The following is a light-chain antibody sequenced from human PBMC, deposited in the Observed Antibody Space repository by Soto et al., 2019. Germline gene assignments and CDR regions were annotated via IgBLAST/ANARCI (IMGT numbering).Light chain of an antibody. CDR2: DAS. Sequence: EIVLTQSPGTLSLSPGERATLSCRASQSVSSYLAWYQQKPGQGPRLLIYDASNRATGVSARFSGSGSGTDFTLTISSLEPEDFAVYYCHQRSSWPRGTFGQGTKVEIK. J-gene: IGKJ1*01. CDR3: HQRSSWPRGT. V-gene: IGKV3-11*01. CDR1: QSVSSY.